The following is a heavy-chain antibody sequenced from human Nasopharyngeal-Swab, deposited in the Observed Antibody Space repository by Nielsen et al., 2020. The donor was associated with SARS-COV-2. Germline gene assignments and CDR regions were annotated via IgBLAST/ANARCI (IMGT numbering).Heavy chain of an antibody. J-gene: IGHJ6*02. D-gene: IGHD6-13*01. Sequence: GESLKISCAASRFTFNRRTFAMHWVRQTPDNGLEWVSTISYDGSNTYYGDSVKGRFTISRDSSRNTLYLQMNNLRPEDTSIYYCARDSGQELVAYYFGMDVWGQGTTVIVSS. V-gene: IGHV3-30*04. CDR2: ISYDGSNT. CDR3: ARDSGQELVAYYFGMDV. CDR1: RFTFNRRTFA.